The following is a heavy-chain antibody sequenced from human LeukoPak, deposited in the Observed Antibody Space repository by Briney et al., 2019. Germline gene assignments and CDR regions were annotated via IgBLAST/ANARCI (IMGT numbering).Heavy chain of an antibody. CDR2: ISAYNGNT. CDR1: GYTFTSYA. V-gene: IGHV1-18*01. D-gene: IGHD2-15*01. J-gene: IGHJ4*02. CDR3: ARDCSGGICYSSATNFDY. Sequence: ASVKVSCKASGYTFTSYAMNWVRQAPGQGLEWMGWISAYNGNTNYAQKFQGRVTITTDTSTSTAYMELRSLRSDDTAVYFCARDCSGGICYSSATNFDYWGQGTLVTVSS.